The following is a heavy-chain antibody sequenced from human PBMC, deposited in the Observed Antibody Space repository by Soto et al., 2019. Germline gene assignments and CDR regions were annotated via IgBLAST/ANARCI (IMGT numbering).Heavy chain of an antibody. CDR2: ISGSSSYI. Sequence: EVHLVESGGGLVKPGGSLRLSCAASGFTFSSYLMNWVRQAPGKGREWVSAISGSSSYIYYTDSVRGRFTISRDNAKNSVYLQMNSLRVEDTAVYYCARDPSGALPGFDYWGQGILVTVSS. V-gene: IGHV3-21*01. CDR1: GFTFSSYL. CDR3: ARDPSGALPGFDY. D-gene: IGHD3-3*01. J-gene: IGHJ4*02.